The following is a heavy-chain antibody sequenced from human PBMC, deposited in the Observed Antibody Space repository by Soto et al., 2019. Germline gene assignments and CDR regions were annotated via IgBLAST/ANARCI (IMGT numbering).Heavy chain of an antibody. CDR3: ARDNWNDVDYYYYYGMDV. CDR2: INSGGSRT. D-gene: IGHD1-20*01. Sequence: PGGSLRLSCAASGFTFSSYWMHWVRQAPGKGLVWVSRINSGGSRTSYADSVKGRFTFSRDNAKNTLYLQMNSLRVEDTAVYYCARDNWNDVDYYYYYGMDVWGQGTTVTVSS. V-gene: IGHV3-74*01. J-gene: IGHJ6*02. CDR1: GFTFSSYW.